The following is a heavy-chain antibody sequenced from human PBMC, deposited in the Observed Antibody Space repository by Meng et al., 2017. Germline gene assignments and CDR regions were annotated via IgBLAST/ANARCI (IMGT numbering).Heavy chain of an antibody. V-gene: IGHV1-8*01. CDR2: MNPNSGNT. CDR1: GYTFTSYD. J-gene: IGHJ6*02. CDR3: ARDHSRRGWELLYYYYGMDV. D-gene: IGHD1-26*01. Sequence: ASVKVSCKASGYTFTSYDINWVRQATGQGLEWMGWMNPNSGNTGYAQKFQGRVTMTRNTSISTAYMELSSLRSEDTAVYYCARDHSRRGWELLYYYYGMDVWGQGTTVNGAS.